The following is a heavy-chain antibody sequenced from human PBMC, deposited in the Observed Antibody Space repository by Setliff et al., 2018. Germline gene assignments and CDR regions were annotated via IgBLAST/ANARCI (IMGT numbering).Heavy chain of an antibody. CDR1: GGTFSSYA. J-gene: IGHJ4*02. CDR3: ARVMWGSDYRYFDY. Sequence: GASVKVSCKASGGTFSSYAISWVRQAPGQGLEWMGRIIPIFGTANYAQKFQGRVTITADKSTSTAYMELSSLRSEDTAVYYCARVMWGSDYRYFDYWGQGTLVTVSS. V-gene: IGHV1-69*06. D-gene: IGHD4-17*01. CDR2: IIPIFGTA.